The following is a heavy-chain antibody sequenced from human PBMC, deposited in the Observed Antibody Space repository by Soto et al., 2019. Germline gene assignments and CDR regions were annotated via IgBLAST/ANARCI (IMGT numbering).Heavy chain of an antibody. CDR1: GYTFTSYD. V-gene: IGHV1-8*01. CDR3: ARGDSHHLESVYYGIDV. D-gene: IGHD1-1*01. Sequence: QVQLVQSGAEVKKPGASVKVSCKASGYTFTSYDINWVRQATGQGLEWMGWVNPNSGNTGYAQKFQGRVTMTRNTAIRTAYMALSRLGSEDTAVSYCARGDSHHLESVYYGIDVWGQGTTVTGSS. J-gene: IGHJ6*01. CDR2: VNPNSGNT.